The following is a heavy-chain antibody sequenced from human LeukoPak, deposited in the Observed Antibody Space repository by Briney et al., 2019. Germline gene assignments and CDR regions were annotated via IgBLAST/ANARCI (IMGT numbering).Heavy chain of an antibody. CDR3: ACGVRELLDY. V-gene: IGHV4-38-2*02. D-gene: IGHD5-24*01. CDR2: IYHSGST. CDR1: GYSISSGYY. J-gene: IGHJ4*02. Sequence: PSETLSLTCIVSGYSISSGYYWGWIRQPPGKGLEWIGSIYHSGSTYYNPSLKSRVTISVDTSKNQFSLKLSSVTAADTAVYYCACGVRELLDYWGQGTLVTVSS.